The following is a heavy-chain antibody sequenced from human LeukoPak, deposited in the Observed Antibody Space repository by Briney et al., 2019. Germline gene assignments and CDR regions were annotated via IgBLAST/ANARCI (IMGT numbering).Heavy chain of an antibody. Sequence: ASVKVSCKASGGTFSSYAISWVRQAPGQGLEWMGWISAYNGNTNYAQKLQGRVTMTTDTSTSTAYMELRSLRSDDTAVYYCARDRGATILDYWGQGTLVTVSS. V-gene: IGHV1-18*01. CDR1: GGTFSSYA. J-gene: IGHJ4*02. CDR3: ARDRGATILDY. CDR2: ISAYNGNT. D-gene: IGHD5-12*01.